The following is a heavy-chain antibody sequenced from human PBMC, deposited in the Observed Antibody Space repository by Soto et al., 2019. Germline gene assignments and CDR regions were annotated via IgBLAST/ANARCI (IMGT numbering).Heavy chain of an antibody. V-gene: IGHV3-66*01. D-gene: IGHD2-2*01. CDR1: GFSVTNNY. J-gene: IGHJ4*02. CDR2: IDIGGNT. CDR3: ARGRGSTGYLGREHYFDY. Sequence: EVQVVESGGGLVQPGGSLRLSCAASGFSVTNNYMNWVRQAPGKGLVWVSIIDIGGNTYYADSVKDRFTISRANSRNTLYLHMDSLRAEDTAVYYCARGRGSTGYLGREHYFDYWGQGTLVTVSP.